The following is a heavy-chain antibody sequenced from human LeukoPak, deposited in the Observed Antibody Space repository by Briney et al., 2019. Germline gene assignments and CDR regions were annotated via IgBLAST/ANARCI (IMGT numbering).Heavy chain of an antibody. Sequence: GGSLRLSCSASGFTFSSYAMHWVRQAPGRGLEYVSAINSNGDSTYYADSVKDRFTISRDNSKNTLFLQMSSLRPEDTAVYYCAKAVGYYDYWGQGTLVTVSS. CDR2: INSNGDST. D-gene: IGHD2-15*01. J-gene: IGHJ4*02. CDR3: AKAVGYYDY. V-gene: IGHV3-64D*09. CDR1: GFTFSSYA.